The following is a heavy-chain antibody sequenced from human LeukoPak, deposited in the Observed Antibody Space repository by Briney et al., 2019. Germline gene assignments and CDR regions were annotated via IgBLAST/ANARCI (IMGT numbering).Heavy chain of an antibody. J-gene: IGHJ5*02. D-gene: IGHD4-17*01. CDR1: GFTFSSYW. V-gene: IGHV3-7*03. Sequence: GGSLRLSCAASGFTFSSYWMSWVRQAPGKGLEWVANIKQDGSEKYYVDSVKGRFTISRDNAKNSLYLQMNSLRAEDTAVYYCARAQTTVTSRNWFDPWGQGTLVTASS. CDR2: IKQDGSEK. CDR3: ARAQTTVTSRNWFDP.